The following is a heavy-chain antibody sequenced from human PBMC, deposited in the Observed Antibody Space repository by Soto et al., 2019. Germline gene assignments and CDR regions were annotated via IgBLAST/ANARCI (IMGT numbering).Heavy chain of an antibody. D-gene: IGHD6-13*01. Sequence: QVQLVQSGAEVKKPGASVKLSCTASGYTFTNYSIHWVRQAPGQGLEWMAIINPNGGSTNYAQKFQGRVTLTRDTSTSTVYMDLSSLKSEDTAVYYCARGLAAGDYWGQGTLVTVSS. V-gene: IGHV1-46*01. CDR3: ARGLAAGDY. CDR2: INPNGGST. J-gene: IGHJ4*02. CDR1: GYTFTNYS.